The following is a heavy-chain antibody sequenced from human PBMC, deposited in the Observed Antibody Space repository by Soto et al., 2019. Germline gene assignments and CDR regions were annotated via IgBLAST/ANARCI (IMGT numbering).Heavy chain of an antibody. CDR3: ANSLIRGKSPVH. CDR2: ISYDGSNK. Sequence: PGGSLRLSCAASGFTFSSYGMHWVRQAPGKGLEWVAVISYDGSNKYYADSVKGRFTISRDNSKNTLYLQMNSLRAEDTAVYYCANSLIRGKSPVHWGQGTLVTVSS. V-gene: IGHV3-30*06. D-gene: IGHD3-9*01. J-gene: IGHJ4*02. CDR1: GFTFSSYG.